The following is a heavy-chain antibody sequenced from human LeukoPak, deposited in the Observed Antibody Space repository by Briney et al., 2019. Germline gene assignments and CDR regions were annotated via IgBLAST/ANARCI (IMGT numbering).Heavy chain of an antibody. Sequence: GGSLRLSCTGSGFTFSVYYMSWIRQGPGKGLEWISYVSQSGSTIYYADSVKGRFSISRDNGKNSLYLQLNSLRVEDTGIYYCAREGHTYGSDYWGQGTLVTVSS. J-gene: IGHJ4*02. D-gene: IGHD5-24*01. CDR1: GFTFSVYY. CDR3: AREGHTYGSDY. V-gene: IGHV3-11*01. CDR2: VSQSGSTI.